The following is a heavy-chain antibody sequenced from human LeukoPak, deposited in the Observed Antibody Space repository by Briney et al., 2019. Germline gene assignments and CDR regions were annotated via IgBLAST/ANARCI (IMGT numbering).Heavy chain of an antibody. CDR1: GGSFSGYY. CDR3: ARDLGDDFWSGYPSAFDY. J-gene: IGHJ4*02. CDR2: INHSGST. Sequence: SETLSLTCAVYGGSFSGYYWSWIRQPPGKGLGWIGEINHSGSTNYNPSLKSRVTISVDTSKNQFSLKLSSVTAADTAVYYCARDLGDDFWSGYPSAFDYWGQGTLVTVSS. V-gene: IGHV4-34*01. D-gene: IGHD3-3*01.